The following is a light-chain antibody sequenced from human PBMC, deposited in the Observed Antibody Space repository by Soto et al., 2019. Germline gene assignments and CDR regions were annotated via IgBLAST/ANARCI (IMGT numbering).Light chain of an antibody. CDR2: GAY. CDR1: QSISSK. Sequence: EIVMTQSPATLSVSPGERATLSCRASQSISSKLAWYQQKPGQAPRLLIYGAYTRATGIPVRFSGSGSGTEVTLSISSLQPEDFAVYYCQEYNYWHPITFGGGTKVESK. J-gene: IGKJ4*01. CDR3: QEYNYWHPIT. V-gene: IGKV3-15*01.